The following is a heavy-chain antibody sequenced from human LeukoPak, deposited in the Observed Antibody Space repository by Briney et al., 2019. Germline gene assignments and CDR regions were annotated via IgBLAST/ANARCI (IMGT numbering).Heavy chain of an antibody. CDR2: IFQSGST. Sequence: SETLSLTCAVSGGSISSSHWWTWVRPPPGKGLEWIGDIFQSGSTNYNPSLNSRLTISVDRSKNQFFLKVRSVTAADTAVYYCARRSDWNFSFDYWGHGTLVTVSS. CDR3: ARRSDWNFSFDY. V-gene: IGHV4-4*02. D-gene: IGHD1-1*01. CDR1: GGSISSSHW. J-gene: IGHJ4*01.